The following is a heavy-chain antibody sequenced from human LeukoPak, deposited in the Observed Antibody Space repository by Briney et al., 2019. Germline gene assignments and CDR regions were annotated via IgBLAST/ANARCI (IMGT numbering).Heavy chain of an antibody. CDR1: GFTFSSYA. CDR3: ARDLSPYYYDSSGYGNAFDI. V-gene: IGHV3-23*01. CDR2: ISGSGGST. J-gene: IGHJ3*02. D-gene: IGHD3-22*01. Sequence: PGGSLRLSCAASGFTFSSYAMSWVRQAPGKGLEWVSAISGSGGSTYYADSVKGRCTISRDNSKNTLYLQMNSLRAEDTAVYYCARDLSPYYYDSSGYGNAFDIWGQGTMVTVSS.